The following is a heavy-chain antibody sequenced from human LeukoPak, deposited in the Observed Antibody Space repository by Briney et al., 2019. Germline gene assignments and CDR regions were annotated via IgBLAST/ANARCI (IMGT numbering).Heavy chain of an antibody. V-gene: IGHV3-64*01. CDR2: ISSNGGST. D-gene: IGHD2-2*01. CDR3: ARAEGYCSSTSCYGNYYYGVDV. J-gene: IGHJ6*02. Sequence: GGSLRLSCAASGFTFSSYAMHWVRQAPGKGLVYVSAISSNGGSTYYANSVKGRFTISRDNSKNTLYLQMGSLRAEDMAVYYCARAEGYCSSTSCYGNYYYGVDVWGQGTTVTVSS. CDR1: GFTFSSYA.